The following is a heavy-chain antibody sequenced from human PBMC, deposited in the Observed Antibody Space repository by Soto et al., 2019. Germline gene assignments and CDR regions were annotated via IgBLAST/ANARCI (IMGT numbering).Heavy chain of an antibody. Sequence: PGGSLRLSCAASGFTFSSYGMHWVRQAPGKGLEWVAVISYDGSNKYYADSVKGRFTISRDNSKNTLYLQMNSLRAEDMAVYYCAKTTIFGVDNHDYWGQGTLVTVSS. J-gene: IGHJ4*02. D-gene: IGHD3-3*01. V-gene: IGHV3-30*18. CDR1: GFTFSSYG. CDR3: AKTTIFGVDNHDY. CDR2: ISYDGSNK.